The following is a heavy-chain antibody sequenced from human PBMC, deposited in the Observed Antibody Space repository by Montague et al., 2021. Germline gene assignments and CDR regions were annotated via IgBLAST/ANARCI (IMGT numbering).Heavy chain of an antibody. CDR3: ARDVGGDDFGPPKFDY. CDR1: GFTFSRNN. J-gene: IGHJ4*02. Sequence: SLRLSCAASGFTFSRNNMNWVRQAPGKGLEWVSTISSSSSHIYYAESVKGRFTISRDNAKNSLYLQMNSLRAEDTAVYYCARDVGGDDFGPPKFDYWGQGTLVTVSS. D-gene: IGHD2-21*02. V-gene: IGHV3-21*01. CDR2: ISSSSSHI.